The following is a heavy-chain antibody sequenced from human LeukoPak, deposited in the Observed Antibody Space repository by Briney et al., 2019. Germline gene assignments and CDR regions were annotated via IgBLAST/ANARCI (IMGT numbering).Heavy chain of an antibody. Sequence: ASVKVSCKASRYTFTSYYMHWVRQASGQGLEWMGIINPSGGGTSYAQKFQGRVTMTRDTSTSTVYMELSSLRSEDTAVYYCASSSGSYFFDYWGQGTLVTVSS. CDR1: RYTFTSYY. CDR3: ASSSGSYFFDY. J-gene: IGHJ4*02. CDR2: INPSGGGT. D-gene: IGHD1-26*01. V-gene: IGHV1-46*01.